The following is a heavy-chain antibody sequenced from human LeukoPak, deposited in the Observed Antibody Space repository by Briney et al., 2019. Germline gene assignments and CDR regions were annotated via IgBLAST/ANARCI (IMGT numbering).Heavy chain of an antibody. Sequence: SLTLSLTCTVSVGSISNYYWSWIRQPPGKGLEWSGYIHYSGITNYHPSRKSRVTLSVDTSNNQFSLKLSSVTAADTAVYYCTRFSFGANWFDPWGQGALVTVSS. CDR3: TRFSFGANWFDP. CDR2: IHYSGIT. CDR1: VGSISNYY. D-gene: IGHD3-10*01. J-gene: IGHJ5*02. V-gene: IGHV4-59*01.